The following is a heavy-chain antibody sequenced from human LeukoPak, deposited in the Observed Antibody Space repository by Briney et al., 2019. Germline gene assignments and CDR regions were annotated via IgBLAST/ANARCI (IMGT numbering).Heavy chain of an antibody. CDR3: ARARYCSGGSCYYNNWFDS. CDR1: GGSVSSATYY. Sequence: PSETLSLTCTVSGGSVSSATYYWNWIRQPPGKRLEWIAYIYYSGSTDYNPSLKSRVTISVDTSKNQFSLNLSSVTAADTAVYYCARARYCSGGSCYYNNWFDSWGQGTLVTVSS. V-gene: IGHV4-61*01. D-gene: IGHD2-15*01. CDR2: IYYSGST. J-gene: IGHJ5*01.